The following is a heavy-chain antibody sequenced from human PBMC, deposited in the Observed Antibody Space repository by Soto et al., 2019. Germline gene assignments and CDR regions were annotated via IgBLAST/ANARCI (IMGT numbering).Heavy chain of an antibody. CDR1: GFTFSSYS. CDR3: ASNYYDSSGYYPQGDDDY. Sequence: EVQLVESGGGLVQPGGSLRLSCAASGFTFSSYSMNWVRQSPGKGLEWVSYISSSSSTIYYADSVKGRFTISRDNAKNSLYLQMNSLRDEDTAVYYCASNYYDSSGYYPQGDDDYWGQGTLVTVSS. D-gene: IGHD3-22*01. CDR2: ISSSSSTI. J-gene: IGHJ4*02. V-gene: IGHV3-48*02.